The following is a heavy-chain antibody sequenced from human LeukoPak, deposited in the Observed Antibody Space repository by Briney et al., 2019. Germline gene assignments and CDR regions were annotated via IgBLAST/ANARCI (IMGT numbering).Heavy chain of an antibody. Sequence: GGSLRLSCAASGFTFSSYAMSWVRQAPGKGLEWVSAISGSGGSTYYADSVKGRFTISRDNSKNTLYLQMNSLRAEDTAVCYCAKVSSDDYVWGSYIDYWGQGTLVTVSS. D-gene: IGHD3-16*01. CDR3: AKVSSDDYVWGSYIDY. J-gene: IGHJ4*02. V-gene: IGHV3-23*01. CDR1: GFTFSSYA. CDR2: ISGSGGST.